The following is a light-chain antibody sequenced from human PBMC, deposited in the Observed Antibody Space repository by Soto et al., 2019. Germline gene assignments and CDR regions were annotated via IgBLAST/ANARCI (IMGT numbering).Light chain of an antibody. CDR3: QQYYSYPRIT. CDR2: AAS. CDR1: QGISSY. V-gene: IGKV1-8*01. Sequence: AIRMTQSPSSLSASTGDRVTITCRASQGISSYLAWYQQKPGKAPKILIYAASTLQSGVPSRFSGSGSGTDFTLTISCLQSEDFATYYCQQYYSYPRITFGQGTRLEIK. J-gene: IGKJ5*01.